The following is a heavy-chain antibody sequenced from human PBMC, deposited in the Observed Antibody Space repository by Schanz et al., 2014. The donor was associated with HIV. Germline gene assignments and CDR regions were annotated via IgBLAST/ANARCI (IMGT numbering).Heavy chain of an antibody. V-gene: IGHV3-23*01. CDR1: GLPFNTSA. CDR3: ALSRPSGYGGSWYFDL. J-gene: IGHJ2*01. D-gene: IGHD2-15*01. CDR2: ISGSSIT. Sequence: DVQILESGGGLVQPGGSRRLSCAVSGLPFNTSAMSWVRQAPGKGLEWVSAISGSSITYSADSVKGRFTISRDNSKNTLYLQMNSLRAEDTAVYYCALSRPSGYGGSWYFDLWGRGTLVAVSS.